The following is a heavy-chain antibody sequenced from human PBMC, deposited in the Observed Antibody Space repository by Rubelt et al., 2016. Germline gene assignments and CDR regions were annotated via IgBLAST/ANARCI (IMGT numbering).Heavy chain of an antibody. V-gene: IGHV3-23*01. Sequence: QAPGKGLEWVSATSASGGTTYYADSVRGRFTISRDNSKNTLYLQVTSLRAEDTAVYYCAKARPGSTGWLNWFDPWGQGTLVTVSS. J-gene: IGHJ5*02. D-gene: IGHD6-19*01. CDR3: AKARPGSTGWLNWFDP. CDR2: TSASGGTT.